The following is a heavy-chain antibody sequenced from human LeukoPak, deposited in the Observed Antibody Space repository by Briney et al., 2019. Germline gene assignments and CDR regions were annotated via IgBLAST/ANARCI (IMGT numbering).Heavy chain of an antibody. D-gene: IGHD3-10*01. Sequence: ASVKVSCKASGYTFTSYYMHWVRQAPGQGLEWMGIINPSGGSTSYAQKFQGRVTMTRDTSTSTVYMELSSLRSEDTAVYYCARARSITMVRGAYRRRINWFDPWGQGTLVTVSS. V-gene: IGHV1-46*01. J-gene: IGHJ5*02. CDR3: ARARSITMVRGAYRRRINWFDP. CDR1: GYTFTSYY. CDR2: INPSGGST.